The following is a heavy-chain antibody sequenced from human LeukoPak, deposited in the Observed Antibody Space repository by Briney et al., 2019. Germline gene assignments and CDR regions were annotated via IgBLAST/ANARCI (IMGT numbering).Heavy chain of an antibody. V-gene: IGHV1-69*13. D-gene: IGHD3-22*01. J-gene: IGHJ6*02. Sequence: ASVKVSCKASGGTFSSYAISWVRQAPGQGLEWMGGIIPIFGTANYAQKFQGRVTITADEPTSTAYMELSSLRSEDTAVYYCARDDNLSPVVAEDYYYYYGMDVWGQGTTVTVSS. CDR3: ARDDNLSPVVAEDYYYYYGMDV. CDR2: IIPIFGTA. CDR1: GGTFSSYA.